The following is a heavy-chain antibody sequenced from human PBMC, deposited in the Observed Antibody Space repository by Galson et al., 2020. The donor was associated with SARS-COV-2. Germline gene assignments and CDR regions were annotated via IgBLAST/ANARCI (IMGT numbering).Heavy chain of an antibody. CDR3: ARVGGYSGYEAPAYFDY. CDR2: ISAYNGNT. D-gene: IGHD5-12*01. CDR1: GYTFTSYG. V-gene: IGHV1-18*01. Sequence: ASVKVSCKASGYTFTSYGISWVRQAPGQGLEWMGWISAYNGNTNYAQKLQGRVTMTTDTSTSTAYMELRSLRSDDTAVYYCARVGGYSGYEAPAYFDYWGQGTLVTVSS. J-gene: IGHJ4*02.